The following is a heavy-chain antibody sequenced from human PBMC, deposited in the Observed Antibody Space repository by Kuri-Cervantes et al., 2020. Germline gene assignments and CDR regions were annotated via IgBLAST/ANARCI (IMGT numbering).Heavy chain of an antibody. CDR1: GFTFSSYS. D-gene: IGHD2-2*01. V-gene: IGHV3-48*04. CDR3: ARSDCSSSSCYGNYYMDV. CDR2: ISSSSSTI. Sequence: GGSLRLSCAASGFTFSSYSMNWVRQAPGKGLEWVSYISSSSSTIYYADSVKGRFTISRDNAKNSLYLQMNSLRAEDTAVYYCARSDCSSSSCYGNYYMDVWGKGTTVTVSS. J-gene: IGHJ6*03.